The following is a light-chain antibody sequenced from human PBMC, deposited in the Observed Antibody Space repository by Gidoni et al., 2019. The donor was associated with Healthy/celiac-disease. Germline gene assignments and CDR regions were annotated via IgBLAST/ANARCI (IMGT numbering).Light chain of an antibody. Sequence: DIQMTPSPSTLSASVGDRVTITSRASQSISSWLAWYQQKPGKAPKLLIYKASSLESGVPSRCSGSGSGTEFTLTISSLQPDDFSTYDCQQDNSYSTFGEGTKVEIK. V-gene: IGKV1-5*03. CDR1: QSISSW. J-gene: IGKJ1*01. CDR3: QQDNSYST. CDR2: KAS.